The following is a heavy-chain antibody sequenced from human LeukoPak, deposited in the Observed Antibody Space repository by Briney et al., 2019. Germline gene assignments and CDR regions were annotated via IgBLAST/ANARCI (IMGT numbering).Heavy chain of an antibody. CDR3: ARRGLEYYDSSGYYRHYFDY. Sequence: GESLKISCKGSGYSFTSYWIGWVRQMPGKGLEWTGIIYPGDSDTRYSPSFQGQVTISADKSISTTYLQWSSLKASDTAMYYCARRGLEYYDSSGYYRHYFDYWGQGTLVTVSS. V-gene: IGHV5-51*01. CDR2: IYPGDSDT. CDR1: GYSFTSYW. D-gene: IGHD3-22*01. J-gene: IGHJ4*02.